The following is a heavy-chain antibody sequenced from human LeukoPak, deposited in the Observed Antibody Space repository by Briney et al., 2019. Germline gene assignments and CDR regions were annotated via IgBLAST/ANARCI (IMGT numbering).Heavy chain of an antibody. CDR1: GYTFTGYY. CDR3: ARARLGYYGSGNTGNWFDP. V-gene: IGHV1-2*02. J-gene: IGHJ5*02. D-gene: IGHD3-10*01. Sequence: GASVKVSCKASGYTFTGYYMHWVRQAPGQGLEWMGWINPNSGGTNYAQKFQGRVTMTRDTSISTAYMELSRLRSDDTAVYYCARARLGYYGSGNTGNWFDPWGQGTLVTVS. CDR2: INPNSGGT.